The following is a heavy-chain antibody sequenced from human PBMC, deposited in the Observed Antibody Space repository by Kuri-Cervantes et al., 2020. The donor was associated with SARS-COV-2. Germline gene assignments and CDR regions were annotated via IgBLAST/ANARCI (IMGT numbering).Heavy chain of an antibody. Sequence: GESLKISCAASGFTFSSYAMHWVRQAPGKGLEWVAVISYDGSNKYYADSVKGRFTISRDNSKNMLYLQMNSLRAEDTAVYYCARSPGAYFDYWGQGTLVTVSS. CDR1: GFTFSSYA. V-gene: IGHV3-30*04. J-gene: IGHJ4*02. CDR3: ARSPGAYFDY. D-gene: IGHD3-10*01. CDR2: ISYDGSNK.